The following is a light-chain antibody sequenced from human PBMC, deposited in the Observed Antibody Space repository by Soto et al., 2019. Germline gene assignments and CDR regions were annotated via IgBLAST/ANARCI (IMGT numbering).Light chain of an antibody. CDR1: QDIKRF. CDR2: DAS. CDR3: QQSYSTPLT. J-gene: IGKJ4*01. V-gene: IGKV1-39*01. Sequence: DIQMTQSPSSLSACVGDRVTITCQASQDIKRFLNWYQQKPGKAPKVLIYDASNLETGVPSRFSGSGSGTDFTLTISSLQPEDFATYYCQQSYSTPLTFGGGTKVDIK.